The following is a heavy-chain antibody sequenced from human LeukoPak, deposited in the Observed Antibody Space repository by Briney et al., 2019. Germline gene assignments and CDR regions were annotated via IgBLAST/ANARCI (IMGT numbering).Heavy chain of an antibody. J-gene: IGHJ3*02. CDR1: GFTFSSYS. D-gene: IGHD1-7*01. CDR2: ISSSSSTI. V-gene: IGHV3-48*01. Sequence: GGSLRLSCAASGFTFSSYSMNWVRQAPGKGLEWVSYISSSSSTIYYADSVKGRFTISRDNAKNSLYLQMNSLRAGDTAVYYCARDHFTAAMYNWNYDAFDIWGQGTMVTVSS. CDR3: ARDHFTAAMYNWNYDAFDI.